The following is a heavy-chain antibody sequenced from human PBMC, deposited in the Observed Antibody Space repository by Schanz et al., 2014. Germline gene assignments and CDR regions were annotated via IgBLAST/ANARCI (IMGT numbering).Heavy chain of an antibody. CDR3: AKLSSSGRLAGYFDY. Sequence: EVKLVESGGGAVRPGGSLRLSCAASGFTFSNYAMSWVRQAPGKGLEWVSGFIVDSGNTYYAGSVKGRFSISRDYSKNTLYLQMSSLRAEDTAIYYCAKLSSSGRLAGYFDYWGQGALVTVSS. V-gene: IGHV3-23*04. CDR2: FIVDSGNT. CDR1: GFTFSNYA. D-gene: IGHD6-19*01. J-gene: IGHJ4*02.